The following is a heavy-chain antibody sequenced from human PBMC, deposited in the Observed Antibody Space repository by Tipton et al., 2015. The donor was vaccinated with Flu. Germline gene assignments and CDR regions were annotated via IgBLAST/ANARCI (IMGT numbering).Heavy chain of an antibody. CDR2: ITSNGGST. CDR1: RFNFNSYA. D-gene: IGHD5-12*01. Sequence: SLRLSCAASRFNFNSYAMHWVRQAPGKRPESVSGITSNGGSTYYADSVKGRFTISRDNSKNTLFLQMGSLRTEDMAVYYCARAPYSGYDYHYFDNWGRGTQVAVSS. J-gene: IGHJ4*02. V-gene: IGHV3-64*02. CDR3: ARAPYSGYDYHYFDN.